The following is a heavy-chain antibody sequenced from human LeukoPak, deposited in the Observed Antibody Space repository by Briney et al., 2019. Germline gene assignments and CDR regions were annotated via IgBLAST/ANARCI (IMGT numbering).Heavy chain of an antibody. J-gene: IGHJ3*02. CDR1: GYTFTSYG. CDR2: ISAYNGNT. Sequence: ASVKVSCKASGYTFTSYGISWVRQAPGQGLEWMGRISAYNGNTNYAQKLQGRVTMTTDTSTSTAYMELRSLRSDDTAVYYCARDEGGIVVVVAAKAFDIWGQGTMVTVSS. CDR3: ARDEGGIVVVVAAKAFDI. D-gene: IGHD2-15*01. V-gene: IGHV1-18*01.